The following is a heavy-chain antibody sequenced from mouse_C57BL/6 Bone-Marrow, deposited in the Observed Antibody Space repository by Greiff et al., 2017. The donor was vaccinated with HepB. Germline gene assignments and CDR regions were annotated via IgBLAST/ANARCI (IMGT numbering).Heavy chain of an antibody. Sequence: QVQLQQSGPELVRPGVSVKISCKGSGYTFTDYAMHWVKQSHAKSLEWIGVISTYYGDASYNQKFKDKATMTVDKSSSTAYMELARLTSEDSALYYVARWPLYYACDGNPSFAYWGQGTLVTVSA. CDR1: GYTFTDYA. J-gene: IGHJ3*01. V-gene: IGHV1-67*01. CDR2: ISTYYGDA. CDR3: ARWPLYYACDGNPSFAY. D-gene: IGHD2-2*01.